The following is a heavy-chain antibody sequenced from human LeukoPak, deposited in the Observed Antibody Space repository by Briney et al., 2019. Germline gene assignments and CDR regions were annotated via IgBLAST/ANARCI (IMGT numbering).Heavy chain of an antibody. D-gene: IGHD4-17*01. Sequence: GASVKVSCKVSGYTLTELSMHWVRQAPGKGLEWMGGFDPEDGETIYAQKFQGRVTMTEDTSTDTAYMELSSLRSEDTAVYYCATRGSTTVTPDYWGQGTLVTVSS. V-gene: IGHV1-24*01. CDR1: GYTLTELS. CDR3: ATRGSTTVTPDY. J-gene: IGHJ4*02. CDR2: FDPEDGET.